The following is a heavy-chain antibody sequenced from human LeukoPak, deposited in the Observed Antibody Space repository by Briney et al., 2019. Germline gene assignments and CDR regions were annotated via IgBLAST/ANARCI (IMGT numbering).Heavy chain of an antibody. J-gene: IGHJ5*02. CDR3: ARDRVPGSYFDSWLDP. V-gene: IGHV1-2*02. CDR2: ISPNTGDT. Sequence: ASVKVSGKASGYTFTDYYVHWVRQAPGQGLEWLGLISPNTGDTHYAKKFHGRVTVTRDTSINTAYMQLTRLRSDDTAVYYCARDRVPGSYFDSWLDPWGQGTLVIVSS. CDR1: GYTFTDYY. D-gene: IGHD1-26*01.